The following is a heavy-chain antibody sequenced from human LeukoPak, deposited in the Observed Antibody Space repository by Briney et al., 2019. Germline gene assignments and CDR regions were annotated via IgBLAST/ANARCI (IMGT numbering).Heavy chain of an antibody. CDR1: GGSFSGYY. V-gene: IGHV4-34*01. CDR3: ARVWIAVADLDAFDI. Sequence: SETLSLTCAVYGGSFSGYYWSWIRQPPGKGLEWIGEINHSGSTNYNPSLKSRVTISVDTSKNQFSLKLSSVTAADTAVYYCARVWIAVADLDAFDIWGQGTMVTVSS. CDR2: INHSGST. J-gene: IGHJ3*02. D-gene: IGHD6-19*01.